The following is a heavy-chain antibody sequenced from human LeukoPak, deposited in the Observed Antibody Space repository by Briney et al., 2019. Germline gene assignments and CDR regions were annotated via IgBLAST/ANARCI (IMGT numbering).Heavy chain of an antibody. CDR2: MNPNSGNT. Sequence: ASVKVSCKASGYTFTSYDINWVRQATGQGLEWMGWMNPNSGNTGYAQKFQGRVTMTRNTSISTAYMELSSLRAEDTALYYCAKDSSVHWSLFEYYMDVWGKGTTVTVSS. J-gene: IGHJ6*03. CDR3: AKDSSVHWSLFEYYMDV. V-gene: IGHV1-8*01. CDR1: GYTFTSYD. D-gene: IGHD3-9*01.